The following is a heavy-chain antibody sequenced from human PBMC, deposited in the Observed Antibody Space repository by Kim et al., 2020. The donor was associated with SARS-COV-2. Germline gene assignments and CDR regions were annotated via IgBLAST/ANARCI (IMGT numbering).Heavy chain of an antibody. CDR3: ARAEGYCGGGDCPRPDY. Sequence: ASVKVSCKASGYRFTSNRMNWVRQAPGQGLEWMGWINTNTKKPTYAQGFTGRFVFSLDTSVSTAYLQINSLQAEDTAVYYCARAEGYCGGGDCPRPDYWGQGTLVTVSS. D-gene: IGHD2-15*01. V-gene: IGHV7-4-1*02. J-gene: IGHJ4*02. CDR1: GYRFTSNR. CDR2: INTNTKKP.